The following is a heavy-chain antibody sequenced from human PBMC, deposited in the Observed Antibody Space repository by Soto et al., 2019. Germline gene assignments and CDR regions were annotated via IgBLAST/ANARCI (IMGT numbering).Heavy chain of an antibody. CDR2: IIPIFGTA. D-gene: IGHD1-7*01. J-gene: IGHJ6*02. CDR1: GGTFTSYA. V-gene: IGHV1-69*13. CDR3: ARVNWNYDLGYYYGMDV. Sequence: SVKVSCKASGGTFTSYAISWVRQAPGQGLEWMGGIIPIFGTAIYAQKFQGRVTITADESTSTAYMELSSLRSEDTAVYYCARVNWNYDLGYYYGMDVWGQGTTVTVSS.